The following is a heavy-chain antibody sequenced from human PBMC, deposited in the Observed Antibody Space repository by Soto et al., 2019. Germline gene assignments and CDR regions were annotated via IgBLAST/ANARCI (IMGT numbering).Heavy chain of an antibody. CDR3: AREPHHYDFWSGGGDYYYMDV. CDR1: GGTFSSYT. CDR2: IIPILGIA. Sequence: QVQLVQSGAEVKKPGSSVKVSCKASGGTFSSYTISWVRQAPGQGLEWMGRIIPILGIANYAQKFQGRVTITADKSTSTAYMELSSLRSEDTAGYYCAREPHHYDFWSGGGDYYYMDVWGKGTTVTVSS. V-gene: IGHV1-69*08. J-gene: IGHJ6*03. D-gene: IGHD3-3*01.